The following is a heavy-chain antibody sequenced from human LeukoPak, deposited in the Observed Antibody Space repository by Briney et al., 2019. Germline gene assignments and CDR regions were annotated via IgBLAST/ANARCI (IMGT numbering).Heavy chain of an antibody. Sequence: GGSLRPSCAASGFTFSNYAMSWVRQAPGKGLEWVSAFSGSGGSTYYADSVKGRFTISRDNSKNTLYLQINSLRAEDTAGYYCAKSAGIAAAGHFDHWGQGTLVTVSS. CDR2: FSGSGGST. CDR1: GFTFSNYA. CDR3: AKSAGIAAAGHFDH. D-gene: IGHD6-13*01. V-gene: IGHV3-23*01. J-gene: IGHJ4*02.